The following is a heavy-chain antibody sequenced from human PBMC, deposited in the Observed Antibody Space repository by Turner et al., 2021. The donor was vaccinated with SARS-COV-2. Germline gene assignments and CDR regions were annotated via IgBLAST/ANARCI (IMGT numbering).Heavy chain of an antibody. CDR3: ARDGGYSGYAYFDY. V-gene: IGHV3-33*01. CDR1: GFTFSSYG. Sequence: QVQLVESGGGVDQPGRSLRRSCSASGFTFSSYGMHWVRQAPGKGLEWVAVRWYDGSNKYYADSVKGRFTISRDNSKNSLYLQRNSLRAEDTAVYYCARDGGYSGYAYFDYWGQGTLVTVSS. J-gene: IGHJ4*02. CDR2: RWYDGSNK. D-gene: IGHD5-12*01.